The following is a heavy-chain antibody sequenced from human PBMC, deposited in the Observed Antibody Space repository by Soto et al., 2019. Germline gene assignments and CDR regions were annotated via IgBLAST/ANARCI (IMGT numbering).Heavy chain of an antibody. V-gene: IGHV1-46*01. D-gene: IGHD6-13*01. Sequence: QVQLVQSGAEVKKPGASVKVSCKASGYTFTSYYMHWVRQAPGQGLEWMGIINPSGDSTSYAQKFQGRGTMTRDTSTRTVYMELSSLRSEDTAVYYCARASPIRVGYSSSWTFDYWGQGTLVTVSS. CDR2: INPSGDST. CDR3: ARASPIRVGYSSSWTFDY. CDR1: GYTFTSYY. J-gene: IGHJ4*02.